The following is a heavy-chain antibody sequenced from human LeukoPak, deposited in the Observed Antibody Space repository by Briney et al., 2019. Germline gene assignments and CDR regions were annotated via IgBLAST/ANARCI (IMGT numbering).Heavy chain of an antibody. CDR3: TRGKPETVFDS. CDR1: GGSSSVYC. CDR2: INHSGST. V-gene: IGHV4-34*01. Sequence: SETLSLTCSVYGGSSSVYCWSWFRNPPGKGWNGIGEINHSGSTNYNPSLKTRVTISLDRSKDQFSLKLTSVTAADTAVYYCTRGKPETVFDSWGRGTLVTVSS. J-gene: IGHJ4*01.